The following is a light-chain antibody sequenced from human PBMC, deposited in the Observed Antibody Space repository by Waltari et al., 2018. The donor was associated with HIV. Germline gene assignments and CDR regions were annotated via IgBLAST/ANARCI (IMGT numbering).Light chain of an antibody. J-gene: IGKJ2*01. V-gene: IGKV3-20*01. CDR2: GAS. Sequence: EIVLTQSPGTLSLSPGERALSCRASQSVSSSHLAWYQQKPGQPPRLLIYGASSRATGIPDRFSGSGSGTDFTLTISRLEPEDFAVYYCQQYGSSPYTFGQGTKLEIK. CDR1: QSVSSSH. CDR3: QQYGSSPYT.